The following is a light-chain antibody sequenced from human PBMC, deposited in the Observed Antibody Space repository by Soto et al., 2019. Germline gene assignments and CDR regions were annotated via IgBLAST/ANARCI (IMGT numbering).Light chain of an antibody. CDR2: VEGSGSY. Sequence: QPVLTQSSSASASLGSSVRLTCTLSSGHSSYIIAWHQQQPGKAPRYLMKVEGSGSYNKGSGVPDRFSGSSSGADRYLTISNLQSEDEADYYCETWDSNPRVFGGGTKLTVL. J-gene: IGLJ2*01. V-gene: IGLV4-60*03. CDR1: SGHSSYI. CDR3: ETWDSNPRV.